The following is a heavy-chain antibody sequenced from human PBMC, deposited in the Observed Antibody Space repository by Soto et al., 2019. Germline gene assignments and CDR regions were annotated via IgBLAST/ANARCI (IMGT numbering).Heavy chain of an antibody. CDR2: TYFRSKWYN. Sequence: SHTLSLTCAISGESVSSNTASWNWIRQSPSRGLEWLGRTYFRSKWYNDYAVSVKSRIIINPDTSNNQFSLQLNSVTPEDTEVYFCAKGDNLGPKTGYAFDPWGQGIMVTVSS. D-gene: IGHD5-12*01. CDR3: AKGDNLGPKTGYAFDP. V-gene: IGHV6-1*01. J-gene: IGHJ5*02. CDR1: GESVSSNTAS.